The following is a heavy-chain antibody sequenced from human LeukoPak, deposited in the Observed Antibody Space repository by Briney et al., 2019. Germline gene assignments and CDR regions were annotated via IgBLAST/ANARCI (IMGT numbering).Heavy chain of an antibody. CDR1: GYTLTSYG. J-gene: IGHJ6*02. D-gene: IGHD5-18*01. Sequence: GASVKVSCKASGYTLTSYGISWVRQAPGQGPEWMGWISAYNGNTNYAQKLQGRVTMTTDASTSTAYMELRSLGSDDTAVYYCARDGGYGRRYYHHYGMEVWGQGTTVTVSS. V-gene: IGHV1-18*01. CDR3: ARDGGYGRRYYHHYGMEV. CDR2: ISAYNGNT.